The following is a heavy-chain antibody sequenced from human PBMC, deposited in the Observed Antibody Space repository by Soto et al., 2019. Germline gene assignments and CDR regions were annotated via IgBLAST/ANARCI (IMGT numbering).Heavy chain of an antibody. Sequence: GGSLRLSCAASGFTFSSYAMSWVRQAPGKGLEWVSAISGSVGSTYYADSVKGRFTISRDNSKNTLYLQMNSLRAEDTAVYYCAKTLEITFGGVIASFDYWGQGTLVTVSS. CDR3: AKTLEITFGGVIASFDY. V-gene: IGHV3-23*01. CDR2: ISGSVGST. J-gene: IGHJ4*02. D-gene: IGHD3-16*02. CDR1: GFTFSSYA.